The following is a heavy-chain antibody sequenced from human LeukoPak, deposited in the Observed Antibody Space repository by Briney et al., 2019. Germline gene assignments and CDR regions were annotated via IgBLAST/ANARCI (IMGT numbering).Heavy chain of an antibody. V-gene: IGHV1-18*01. CDR3: ARGPARGNWFDP. CDR1: GHTFTSYG. J-gene: IGHJ5*02. CDR2: ISAYNGHT. D-gene: IGHD3-10*01. Sequence: GASVKVSCKASGHTFTSYGITWVRQAPGQGLEWMGWISAYNGHTNYAQKFQGRVTMTRDTSITTAYMELSRLKSDDTAVYYCARGPARGNWFDPWGQGTLVTVSS.